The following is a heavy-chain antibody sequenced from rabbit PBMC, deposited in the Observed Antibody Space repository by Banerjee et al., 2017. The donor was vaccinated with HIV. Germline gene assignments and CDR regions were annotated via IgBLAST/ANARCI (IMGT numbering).Heavy chain of an antibody. V-gene: IGHV1S45*01. CDR3: ARENVDGGGAYYALEL. CDR1: GFSFSSSYW. Sequence: QEQLVESGGGLVQPEGSLTLTCTASGFSFSSSYWICWVRQAPGKGLEWIACIYNGGATYYASWAKGRFTISKNSSTTVTLQMTSLTGADTATYFCARENVDGGGAYYALELWGQGTLVTVS. D-gene: IGHD8-1*01. CDR2: IYNGGAT. J-gene: IGHJ4*01.